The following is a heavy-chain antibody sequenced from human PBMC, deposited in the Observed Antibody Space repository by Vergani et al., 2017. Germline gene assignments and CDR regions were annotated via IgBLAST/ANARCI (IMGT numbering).Heavy chain of an antibody. J-gene: IGHJ4*02. CDR1: GFTFSSYA. D-gene: IGHD1-1*01. V-gene: IGHV3-64*01. Sequence: EVQLVESGGGLVQPGGSLRLSCAASGFTFSSYAMHWVRQAPGKGLEYVSAISRNGGSTYYANSVKGRFTISRDNSKNTLYLQRGSLRAEDIAVYYCARGLEGGYDYWGQGTLVTVSS. CDR2: ISRNGGST. CDR3: ARGLEGGYDY.